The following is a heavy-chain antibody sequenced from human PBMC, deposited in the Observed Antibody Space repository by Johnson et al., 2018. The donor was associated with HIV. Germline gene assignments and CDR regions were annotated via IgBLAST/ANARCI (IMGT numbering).Heavy chain of an antibody. J-gene: IGHJ3*02. V-gene: IGHV3-23*04. CDR2: ISASGGST. D-gene: IGHD3-22*01. CDR1: GFSFSAYA. CDR3: AKERGIVVVRDAFDI. Sequence: VQLVESGGELIRPGASLKLSCTASGFSFSAYAMSWVRQAPGKGLEWVSLISASGGSTHYSESVKGRFTISRDNSKNTLYLQMNSLRAEDTAVYYCAKERGIVVVRDAFDIWGQGTMVTVSS.